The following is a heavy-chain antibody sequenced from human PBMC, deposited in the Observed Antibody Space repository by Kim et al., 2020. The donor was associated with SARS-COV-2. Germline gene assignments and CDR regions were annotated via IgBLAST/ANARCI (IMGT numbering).Heavy chain of an antibody. CDR1: GGSFSGYY. CDR2: INHSGST. CDR3: ARAPPRGGSYQAGLDY. J-gene: IGHJ4*01. D-gene: IGHD1-26*01. V-gene: IGHV4-34*01. Sequence: SETLSLTCAVYGGSFSGYYWSWIRQPPGKGLEWIGEINHSGSTNYNPSLKSRVTISVDTSKNQFSLKLSSVTAADTAVYYCARAPPRGGSYQAGLDYWG.